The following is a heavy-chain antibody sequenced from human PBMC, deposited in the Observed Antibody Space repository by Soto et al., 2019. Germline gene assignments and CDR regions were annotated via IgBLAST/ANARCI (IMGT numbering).Heavy chain of an antibody. CDR1: EFTFSTYA. D-gene: IGHD2-15*01. V-gene: IGHV3-23*01. CDR3: AKEVEGGWYYFDY. Sequence: EVQLLESGGGLVQPGGSLTLSCAASEFTFSTYAMTWVRQAPGKGLEWVSTISDSDGSTYYADSVKGRFTISRDNSKNTVYLQMNSLRAEDTAVYYCAKEVEGGWYYFDYWGQGTLVTVSS. J-gene: IGHJ4*02. CDR2: ISDSDGST.